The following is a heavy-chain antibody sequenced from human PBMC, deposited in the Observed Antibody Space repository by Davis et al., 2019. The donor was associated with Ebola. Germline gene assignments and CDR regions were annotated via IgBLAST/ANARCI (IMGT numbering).Heavy chain of an antibody. CDR3: ARETAVVATTDDY. CDR1: GGTFSSYA. V-gene: IGHV1-69*13. CDR2: IIPIFGTA. J-gene: IGHJ4*02. Sequence: SVKVSCKASGGTFSSYAISWVRQAPGQGLEWMGGIIPIFGTANYAQKFQGRVTITADESTSTAYMELSSLRSEDTAVYYCARETAVVATTDDYWGQGTLVTVSS. D-gene: IGHD5-12*01.